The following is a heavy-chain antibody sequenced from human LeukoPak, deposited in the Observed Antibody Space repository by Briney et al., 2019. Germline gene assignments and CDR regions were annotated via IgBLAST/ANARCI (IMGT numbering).Heavy chain of an antibody. J-gene: IGHJ5*02. D-gene: IGHD2-15*01. CDR1: GYSFTSYW. Sequence: GESLKISCKGSGYSFTSYWIGWVRQMPGKGLEWMGIIYPGDSDTRYSPSFQGQVTISADKSISTAYLQWSSLKASDTAMYYCARLDPGYCSGGSCHRNWFDPWGQGTLVTDSS. CDR2: IYPGDSDT. CDR3: ARLDPGYCSGGSCHRNWFDP. V-gene: IGHV5-51*01.